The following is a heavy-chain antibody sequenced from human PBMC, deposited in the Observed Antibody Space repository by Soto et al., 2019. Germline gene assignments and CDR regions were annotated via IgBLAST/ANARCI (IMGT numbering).Heavy chain of an antibody. J-gene: IGHJ4*02. V-gene: IGHV3-64D*06. CDR2: ISSNGGST. Sequence: PGGSLRLSCSASGFTFSSYAMHWVRQAPGKGLEYVSAISSNGGSTYYADSVKGRFTISRDNSKNTLYLQMSSLRAEDTAVYYCVKSGVLRYFDWLSYFDYWGQGTLVTVSS. CDR3: VKSGVLRYFDWLSYFDY. CDR1: GFTFSSYA. D-gene: IGHD3-9*01.